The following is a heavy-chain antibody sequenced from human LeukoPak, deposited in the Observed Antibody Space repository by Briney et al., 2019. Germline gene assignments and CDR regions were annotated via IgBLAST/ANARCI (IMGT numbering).Heavy chain of an antibody. D-gene: IGHD1-7*01. CDR2: IRTKTDGGTT. CDR3: STDPRPGTGYYYYYGIDV. Sequence: PGGSLRLSCAASGFTFSNAWMSWVRQAPGKGLEWVGRIRTKTDGGTTDYAAPGKGRFTISRDDSNNTLYLQMNSLNAEDTAVYYCSTDPRPGTGYYYYYGIDVWGQGTTVTVSS. J-gene: IGHJ6*02. V-gene: IGHV3-15*01. CDR1: GFTFSNAW.